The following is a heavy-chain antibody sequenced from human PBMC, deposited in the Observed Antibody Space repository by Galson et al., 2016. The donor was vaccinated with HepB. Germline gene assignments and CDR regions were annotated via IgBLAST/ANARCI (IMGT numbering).Heavy chain of an antibody. Sequence: SLRLSCAASGFSFSNYAMSWVRQAPGKGLECVVHSSVRRDRPNYADSVKGRFTVSRDNSKNTVYLQMNSLSAEDTAVYYCAKDRYSTSWPAFDYWGQGTLVTVSS. J-gene: IGHJ4*02. CDR2: SSVRRDRP. D-gene: IGHD4-11*01. CDR3: AKDRYSTSWPAFDY. V-gene: IGHV3-23*01. CDR1: GFSFSNYA.